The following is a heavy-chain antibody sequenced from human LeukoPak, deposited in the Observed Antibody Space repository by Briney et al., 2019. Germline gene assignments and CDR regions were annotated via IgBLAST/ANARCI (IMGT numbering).Heavy chain of an antibody. D-gene: IGHD6-19*01. CDR3: ASIEERAVAAFDI. V-gene: IGHV4-59*08. J-gene: IGHJ3*02. Sequence: ASETLSLTCTVSGGSISSYYWSWIRQPPEKGLEWIGYIYYSGSTNYNPSLKSRVTKSVDTSKNQFSLKLSSVTAADTAVYYCASIEERAVAAFDIWGQGTMVTVSS. CDR1: GGSISSYY. CDR2: IYYSGST.